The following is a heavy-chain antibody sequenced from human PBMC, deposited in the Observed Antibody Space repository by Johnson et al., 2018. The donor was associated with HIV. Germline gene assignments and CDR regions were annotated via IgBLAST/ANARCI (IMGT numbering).Heavy chain of an antibody. CDR3: ARLMAARTLDDAFDL. Sequence: VQLVESGGGVVQPGRSLRLSCAASGFTFDDYGMTWVRQPPGRGPEWVSGINWNGGSTGYTDSVKGRFTISRDNAKNSLYLQMNSLRVEDTALYYCARLMAARTLDDAFDLWGQGTMVTVSS. D-gene: IGHD6-13*01. CDR1: GFTFDDYG. J-gene: IGHJ3*01. V-gene: IGHV3-20*04. CDR2: INWNGGST.